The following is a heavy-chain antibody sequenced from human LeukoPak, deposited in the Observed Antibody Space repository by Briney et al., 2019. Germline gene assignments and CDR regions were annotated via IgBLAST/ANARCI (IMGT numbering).Heavy chain of an antibody. D-gene: IGHD5-18*01. V-gene: IGHV3-74*01. Sequence: GGSLRLSCAASGLTFSDFWMHWVRQPPGKGLVWVALVKGDGRTTIYADSVQGRFTISGDNAKNTLYLQMNSLRADDSGVYYCAAGHSYGYDYWGQGVLVTVSS. CDR1: GLTFSDFW. CDR2: VKGDGRTT. J-gene: IGHJ4*02. CDR3: AAGHSYGYDY.